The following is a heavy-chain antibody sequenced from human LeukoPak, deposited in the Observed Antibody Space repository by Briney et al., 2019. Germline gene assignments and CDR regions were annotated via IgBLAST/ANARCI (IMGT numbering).Heavy chain of an antibody. D-gene: IGHD3-3*01. V-gene: IGHV3-21*01. CDR1: GFTFSSYS. CDR2: ISSSSSYI. CDR3: ARVQFLPTSDLGTLDY. Sequence: GGSLRLSCAASGFTFSSYSMNWVRQAPGKGLEWVSSISSSSSYIYYAGSVKGRFTISRDNAKNSLYLKMNSRRAEDTAVYYCARVQFLPTSDLGTLDYWGQGTLVTVSS. J-gene: IGHJ4*02.